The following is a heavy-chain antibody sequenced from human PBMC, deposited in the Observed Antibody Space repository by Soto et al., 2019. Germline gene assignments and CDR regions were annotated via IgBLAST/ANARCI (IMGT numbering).Heavy chain of an antibody. CDR2: ISYDGNNK. CDR1: GFTFSNHD. CDR3: ARRPTPYYFEY. Sequence: GGSLRRSCAAAGFTFSNHDMHWVRQAPGKGPEWVAAISYDGNNKCYADSVKGRFTISRDNSHNTQYLQLNIQTPEDTAAYMFARRPTPYYFEYWGPGTLVTVSS. V-gene: IGHV3-30-3*01. J-gene: IGHJ4*02.